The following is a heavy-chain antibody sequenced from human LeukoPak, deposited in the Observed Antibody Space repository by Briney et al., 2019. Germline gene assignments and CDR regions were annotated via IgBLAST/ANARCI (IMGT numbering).Heavy chain of an antibody. D-gene: IGHD2-2*01. J-gene: IGHJ4*02. CDR1: GGSISSGSYY. Sequence: SQTLSLTCTVSGGSISSGSYYWSWIRQPAGKGLEWIGRIYTSGSTNYNPSLKSRVTISVDTSKNQFSLKLSSVTAADTAVYYCAKVWGIVVVPAGEEFDYWGQGTLVTVSS. CDR2: IYTSGST. CDR3: AKVWGIVVVPAGEEFDY. V-gene: IGHV4-61*02.